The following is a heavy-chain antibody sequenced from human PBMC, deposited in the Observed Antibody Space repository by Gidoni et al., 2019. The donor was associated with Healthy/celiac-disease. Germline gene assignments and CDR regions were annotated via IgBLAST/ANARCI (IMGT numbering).Heavy chain of an antibody. V-gene: IGHV3-11*01. CDR2: ISSSGSTI. CDR1: GFTFSTYY. CDR3: ARDSSSSFYYYYGMDV. D-gene: IGHD6-6*01. Sequence: QVQLVESGGGLVKPGGSLRPSCAASGFTFSTYYMSWIRQAPGKGLEWFSYISSSGSTIYYADSVKGRFTISRDNAKNSLYLQMNSLRAEDTAVYYCARDSSSSFYYYYGMDVWGQGTTVTVSS. J-gene: IGHJ6*02.